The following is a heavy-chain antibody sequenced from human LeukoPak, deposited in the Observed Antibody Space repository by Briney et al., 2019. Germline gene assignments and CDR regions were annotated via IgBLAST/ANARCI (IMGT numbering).Heavy chain of an antibody. V-gene: IGHV3-66*01. CDR2: IYSGGST. Sequence: GGSLRLSCAASGFTVSSNYMSWVRQAPGKGLEWVSVIYSGGSTYYADSVKGRFTISRDNSKNTLYLQMNSLRAEDTAVYYCARDLYCSGGSCYYGNPWGQGTLVTVSS. D-gene: IGHD2-15*01. CDR3: ARDLYCSGGSCYYGNP. J-gene: IGHJ5*02. CDR1: GFTVSSNY.